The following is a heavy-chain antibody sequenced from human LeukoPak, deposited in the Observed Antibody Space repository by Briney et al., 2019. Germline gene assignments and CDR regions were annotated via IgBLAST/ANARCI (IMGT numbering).Heavy chain of an antibody. CDR2: ITGSGEGR. Sequence: GGSLRLTCRGSGFAFGNYGMTWVRQAPGKGLEWVSAITGSGEGRRYTDAVTGRFTISRDNSRNTLFLQLDSLRADDTAVYYCAKDPNGDYLGAFDFWGPGTLVTVSS. CDR1: GFAFGNYG. V-gene: IGHV3-23*01. CDR3: AKDPNGDYLGAFDF. D-gene: IGHD4-17*01. J-gene: IGHJ3*01.